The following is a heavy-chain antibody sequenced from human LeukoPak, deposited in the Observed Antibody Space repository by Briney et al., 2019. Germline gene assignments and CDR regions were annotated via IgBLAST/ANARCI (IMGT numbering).Heavy chain of an antibody. Sequence: SETLSLTCTVSGGSISSGGYWSWIRQLPGKGLEWIGYIYYSGTTYYNPSLKSRVSISVDTSKNQFSLKLSSVTVADTAVYYCARDLDGYTRNDYWGQGTLATVSS. CDR1: GGSISSGGY. CDR3: ARDLDGYTRNDY. J-gene: IGHJ4*02. V-gene: IGHV4-31*03. CDR2: IYYSGTT. D-gene: IGHD3-9*01.